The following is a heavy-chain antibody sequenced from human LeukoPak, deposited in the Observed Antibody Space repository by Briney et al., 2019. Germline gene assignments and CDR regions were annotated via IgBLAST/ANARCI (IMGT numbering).Heavy chain of an antibody. D-gene: IGHD2-2*01. V-gene: IGHV5-51*01. Sequence: GESLKISCKGSGYSFTSYWIGWVRQMPGKGLEWMGIIYPGDSDTRYSPSFQGQVTISADKSISTAYLQRSSLKASDTAMYYCARPASYCSSTSCYGLDYFDYWGQGTLVTVSS. CDR2: IYPGDSDT. J-gene: IGHJ4*02. CDR1: GYSFTSYW. CDR3: ARPASYCSSTSCYGLDYFDY.